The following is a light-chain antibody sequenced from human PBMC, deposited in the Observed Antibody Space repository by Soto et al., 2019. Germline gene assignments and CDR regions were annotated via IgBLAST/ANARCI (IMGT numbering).Light chain of an antibody. CDR2: EGN. CDR3: CSYAGSSTFVV. V-gene: IGLV2-23*03. CDR1: SSDVGSYNL. J-gene: IGLJ2*01. Sequence: QAARAQPSSLSGSPGQSITISCTGTSSDVGSYNLVSWYQQHPGKAPKLMIYEGNKRPSGVSNRFSASKSGNTASLTISGLQAEDEADYYCCSYAGSSTFVVFGGGTQLTVL.